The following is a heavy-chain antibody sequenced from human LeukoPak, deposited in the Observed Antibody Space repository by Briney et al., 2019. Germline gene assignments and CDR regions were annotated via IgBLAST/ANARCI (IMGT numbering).Heavy chain of an antibody. Sequence: ASVKVSCKASGYTFTSYGISWVRQAPGQGLEWMGWINPNSGGTNYAQKLQGRVTMTTDTSTSTAYMELRSLRSDDTAVYYCARAATDYSSGWYRGGFYFDYWGQGTLVTVSS. CDR2: INPNSGGT. CDR1: GYTFTSYG. V-gene: IGHV1-18*01. J-gene: IGHJ4*02. CDR3: ARAATDYSSGWYRGGFYFDY. D-gene: IGHD6-19*01.